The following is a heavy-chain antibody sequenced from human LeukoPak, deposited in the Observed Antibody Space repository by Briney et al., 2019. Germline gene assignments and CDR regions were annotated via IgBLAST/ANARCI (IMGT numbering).Heavy chain of an antibody. V-gene: IGHV1-2*04. Sequence: ASVKVSCKASGYTFTTYGISWVRQAPGQGLEWMGWINPNSGGTNYAQKFQGWVTMTGDTSISTAYMELSRLRSDDTAVYYCARLAPGIAPYFDYWGQGTLVTVSS. CDR2: INPNSGGT. D-gene: IGHD6-13*01. J-gene: IGHJ4*02. CDR1: GYTFTTYG. CDR3: ARLAPGIAPYFDY.